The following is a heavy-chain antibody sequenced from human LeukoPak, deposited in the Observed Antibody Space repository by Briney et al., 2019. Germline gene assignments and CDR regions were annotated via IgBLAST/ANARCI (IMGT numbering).Heavy chain of an antibody. D-gene: IGHD2-21*01. CDR1: GYTFTGYY. CDR2: INPNSGGT. Sequence: ASVKVSCKASGYTFTGYYMHWVRQAPGQGLEWMGRINPNSGGTNYAQKFQGRVTMTRDTSISTAYMELSRLRSDDTAVYYCARIMYCGGECSPYYYYGMDVWGQGTTVTVSS. V-gene: IGHV1-2*06. CDR3: ARIMYCGGECSPYYYYGMDV. J-gene: IGHJ6*02.